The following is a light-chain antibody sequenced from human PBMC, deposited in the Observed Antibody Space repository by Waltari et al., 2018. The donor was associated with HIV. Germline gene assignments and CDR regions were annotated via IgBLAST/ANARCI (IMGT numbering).Light chain of an antibody. CDR2: EVT. V-gene: IGLV2-23*02. J-gene: IGLJ2*01. Sequence: QSALTQVASVSGSPGPSITISCTGTSSHVGAYNLVSWYQQHPGTAPQLLTFEVTKRPSWISDRFSGSRSGNTASLTISGLQAEDEGDYYCCSYTGSGILFGGGTKLTVL. CDR3: CSYTGSGIL. CDR1: SSHVGAYNL.